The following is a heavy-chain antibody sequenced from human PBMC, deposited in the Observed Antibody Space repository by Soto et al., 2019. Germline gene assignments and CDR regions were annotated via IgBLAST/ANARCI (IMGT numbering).Heavy chain of an antibody. J-gene: IGHJ6*02. D-gene: IGHD3-10*02. CDR1: GFIFSGDA. CDR2: ISTTSTYI. Sequence: EVQLVESGGGLVKPGGSLRLSCAASGFIFSGDAMNWVRQAPGKGLEWVSSISTTSTYIYYADSVKGRFTISRDNANNSLHLQMNSQRAADTAVYYCVRDYVMDVWGQGTPVTVSS. V-gene: IGHV3-21*02. CDR3: VRDYVMDV.